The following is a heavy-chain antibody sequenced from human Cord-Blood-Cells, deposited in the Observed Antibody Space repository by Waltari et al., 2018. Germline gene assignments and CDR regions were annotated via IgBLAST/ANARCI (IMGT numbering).Heavy chain of an antibody. CDR3: ARVRSGGYDFWSGYLSYYYYYMDV. Sequence: QVQLQQWAAGLLRPSEPLSITCAVYGGSFSGYSWSWIRQPPGKGREWLGEINHSGSTNYNPSLKSRVTISVDTSKNQFSLKLSSVTGADTAVYYCARVRSGGYDFWSGYLSYYYYYMDVWGKGTTVTVSS. D-gene: IGHD3-3*01. V-gene: IGHV4-34*01. J-gene: IGHJ6*03. CDR1: GGSFSGYS. CDR2: INHSGST.